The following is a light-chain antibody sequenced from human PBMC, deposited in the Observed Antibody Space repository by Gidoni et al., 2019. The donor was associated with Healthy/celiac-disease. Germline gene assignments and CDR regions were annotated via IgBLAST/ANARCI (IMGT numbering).Light chain of an antibody. CDR1: QSVSSY. CDR3: QQRSNWPLT. J-gene: IGKJ4*01. CDR2: DAS. V-gene: IGKV3-11*01. Sequence: EIVLTQSPATLSLSPGERATLSCRASQSVSSYLAWYQQKPGQAPRLRIYDASNMATGIPARFSVSGSGTDFTLTISSLEPEDFAVYYCQQRSNWPLTCGGGTKVEIK.